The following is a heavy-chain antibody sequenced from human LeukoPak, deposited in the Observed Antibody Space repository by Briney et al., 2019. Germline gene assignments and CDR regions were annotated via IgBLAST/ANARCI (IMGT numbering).Heavy chain of an antibody. Sequence: GGSLRLSCAASGFTFSSNSMTWVRQTPGKGLEWVSGISGSGDSTFYADSVKGRFTISRDNSRNTLYLQMSSLRPEDTAVYYCTKWSGFGDDWGQGTLVNVSS. J-gene: IGHJ4*02. V-gene: IGHV3-23*01. CDR3: TKWSGFGDD. D-gene: IGHD3-10*01. CDR1: GFTFSSNS. CDR2: ISGSGDST.